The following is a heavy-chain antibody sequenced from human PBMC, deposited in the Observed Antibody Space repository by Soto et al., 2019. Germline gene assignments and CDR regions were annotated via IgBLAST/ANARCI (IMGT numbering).Heavy chain of an antibody. V-gene: IGHV3-7*01. Sequence: PGGSLRLSCSASGFTFSNYWMSWVRQAPGKGLEWVANIKQDGSEKHYVDSVKGRFTISRDNAKNSLYLQMNSLRDEDTAVYYCARGGGTPNYYYYGMDVWGQGTTVTVSS. J-gene: IGHJ6*02. CDR3: ARGGGTPNYYYYGMDV. D-gene: IGHD2-15*01. CDR2: IKQDGSEK. CDR1: GFTFSNYW.